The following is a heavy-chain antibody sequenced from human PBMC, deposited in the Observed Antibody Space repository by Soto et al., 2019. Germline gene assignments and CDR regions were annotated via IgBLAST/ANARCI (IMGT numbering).Heavy chain of an antibody. D-gene: IGHD2-8*01. J-gene: IGHJ5*02. V-gene: IGHV3-33*01. CDR3: ARDKGVTCLDT. CDR1: GLPFSASG. CDR2: IWSDGSKE. Sequence: QLVESGGRVVQPGGSLRLSCAASGLPFSASGMHWVRQAPGKGLEWLAMIWSDGSKEYYADSVQGRFTISRDNSQNMVFLQMDSLRAEDTAVYYCARDKGVTCLDTWGQGNMVTVS.